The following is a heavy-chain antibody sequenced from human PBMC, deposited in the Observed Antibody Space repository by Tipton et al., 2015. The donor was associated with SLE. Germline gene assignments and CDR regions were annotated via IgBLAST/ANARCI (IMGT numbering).Heavy chain of an antibody. J-gene: IGHJ3*02. CDR2: INYSGST. CDR3: ARGVAHFYDSGSFDI. Sequence: GLVKPSETLSLTCAIYSGSFSGYHWSWIRQSPGKGLEWIGEINYSGSTNYNPSLKSRVTISIGTSKNQLSLILSSVTAADTAVYYCARGVAHFYDSGSFDIWGQGTLVTVSS. V-gene: IGHV4-34*01. D-gene: IGHD2/OR15-2a*01. CDR1: SGSFSGYH.